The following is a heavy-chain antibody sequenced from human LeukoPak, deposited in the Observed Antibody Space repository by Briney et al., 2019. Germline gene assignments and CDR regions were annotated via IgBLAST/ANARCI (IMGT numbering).Heavy chain of an antibody. CDR2: ISGSGGTT. V-gene: IGHV3-23*01. J-gene: IGHJ4*02. CDR1: GFSFSGYA. D-gene: IGHD6-19*01. Sequence: RGSLRLSCAASGFSFSGYAMSWVRQAPGKGLEWVSSISGSGGTTYYADSVKGRFTISRDNSRNTLYPQVNSLRAEDTAVYYCAKETVAAYYWGQGTLVTVSS. CDR3: AKETVAAYY.